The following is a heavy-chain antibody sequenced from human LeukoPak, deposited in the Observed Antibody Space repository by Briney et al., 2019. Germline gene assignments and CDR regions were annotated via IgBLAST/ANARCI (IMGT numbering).Heavy chain of an antibody. D-gene: IGHD3-3*01. CDR2: ISSSSSYI. Sequence: GGSLRLSCAASGFTFSSYSMNWVRQAPGKGLEWVSSISSSSSYIYYADSVKGRFTISRDNAKNSLYLQMNSLRAEDTAVYYCARGAHGVVTSFGYWGQGTLVTVSS. CDR3: ARGAHGVVTSFGY. CDR1: GFTFSSYS. V-gene: IGHV3-21*01. J-gene: IGHJ4*02.